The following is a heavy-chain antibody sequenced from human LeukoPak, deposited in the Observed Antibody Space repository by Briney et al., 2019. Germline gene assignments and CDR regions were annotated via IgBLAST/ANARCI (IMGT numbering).Heavy chain of an antibody. CDR1: GFTFSSYG. CDR2: ISYDGSNK. J-gene: IGHJ6*02. V-gene: IGHV3-30*18. D-gene: IGHD6-13*01. CDR3: AKERGSSSWYYYYYGMDA. Sequence: GRSLRLSCAASGFTFSSYGMHWVRQAPGKGLEWVAVISYDGSNKYYADSVKGRFTISRDNSKNTLYLQMNSLRAEDTAVYYCAKERGSSSWYYYYYGMDAWGQGTTVTVSS.